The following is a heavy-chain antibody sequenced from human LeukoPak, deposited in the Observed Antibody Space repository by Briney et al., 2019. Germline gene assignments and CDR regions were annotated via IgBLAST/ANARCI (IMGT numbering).Heavy chain of an antibody. J-gene: IGHJ4*02. CDR2: ISGSGGST. CDR1: GFTFSSYA. CDR3: AKLPRGYCSSTSCLFDY. V-gene: IGHV3-23*01. D-gene: IGHD2-2*01. Sequence: GGSLRLSCAASGFTFSSYAMSWVRQAPGKGLEWVSAISGSGGSTYYADSAKGRFTISRDNSKNTLYLQMNSLRAEDTAVYYCAKLPRGYCSSTSCLFDYWGQGTLVTVSS.